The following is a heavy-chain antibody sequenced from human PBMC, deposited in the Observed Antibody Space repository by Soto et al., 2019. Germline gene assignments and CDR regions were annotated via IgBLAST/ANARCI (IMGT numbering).Heavy chain of an antibody. CDR1: GGSINTYY. CDR3: ARVGGLCSSSTCEKGGAFDI. V-gene: IGHV4-59*01. J-gene: IGHJ3*02. Sequence: PSETLSLTCTVSGGSINTYYWSWIRQPPWQGLEWIGYLYFSGSINYNPALKSRVSISVDTSKSQFSLKLGSLTAADTAVYYCARVGGLCSSSTCEKGGAFDIWGQGTMITVSS. CDR2: LYFSGSI. D-gene: IGHD2-2*01.